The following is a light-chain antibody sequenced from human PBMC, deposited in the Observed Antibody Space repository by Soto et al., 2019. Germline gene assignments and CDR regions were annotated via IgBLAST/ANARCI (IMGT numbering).Light chain of an antibody. CDR1: SSDIGGYNY. CDR2: GVS. J-gene: IGLJ2*01. V-gene: IGLV2-14*01. CDR3: SAYHASSPVVV. Sequence: QSALTQPASVSGSPGQSITISCTGTSSDIGGYNYVSWYQQYPGKAPKLMIFGVSDRPSGVSNRCSGGKAGTTASLTISGLEDEEVAQYCGSAYHASSPVVVFGGGTKFTGL.